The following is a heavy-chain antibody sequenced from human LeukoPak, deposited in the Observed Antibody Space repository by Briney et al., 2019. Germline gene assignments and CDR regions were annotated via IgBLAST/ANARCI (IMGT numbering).Heavy chain of an antibody. Sequence: ASVKVSCKASGDSFTVFTITWVRQAPGQGLEWMGWISPYNGNTEYSENVEDRVTMTADTATAIAYMELTSLIFHDSTVYYWARTDCVGSYYAPNYWGQGSLVTVSS. J-gene: IGHJ4*02. D-gene: IGHD2-21*01. CDR1: GDSFTVFT. CDR2: ISPYNGNT. V-gene: IGHV1-18*01. CDR3: ARTDCVGSYYAPNY.